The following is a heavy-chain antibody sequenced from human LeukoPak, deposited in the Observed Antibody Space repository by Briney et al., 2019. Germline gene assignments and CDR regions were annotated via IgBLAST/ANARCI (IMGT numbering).Heavy chain of an antibody. J-gene: IGHJ4*02. CDR3: ATYGSGYYFDY. D-gene: IGHD3-10*01. Sequence: PGGSLRLSCAASGYTFSSYWMSWVRQAPGKGLEWVANIKQDGSEKYYVDSVKGRFTISRDNAKNSLYLQMNSLRAEDTAVYYCATYGSGYYFDYWGQGTLVTVSS. CDR1: GYTFSSYW. CDR2: IKQDGSEK. V-gene: IGHV3-7*01.